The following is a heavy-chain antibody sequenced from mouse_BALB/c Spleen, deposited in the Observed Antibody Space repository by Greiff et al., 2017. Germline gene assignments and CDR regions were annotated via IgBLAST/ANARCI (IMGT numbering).Heavy chain of an antibody. Sequence: EVMLVESGAELVKPGASVKLSCTASGFNIKDTYMHWVKQRPEQGLEWIGRIDPANGNTKYDPKFQGKATITADTSSNTAYLQLSSLTSEDTAVYYCASYYGSFYYAMDYWGQGTSVTVSS. J-gene: IGHJ4*01. D-gene: IGHD1-1*01. CDR3: ASYYGSFYYAMDY. CDR2: IDPANGNT. CDR1: GFNIKDTY. V-gene: IGHV14-3*02.